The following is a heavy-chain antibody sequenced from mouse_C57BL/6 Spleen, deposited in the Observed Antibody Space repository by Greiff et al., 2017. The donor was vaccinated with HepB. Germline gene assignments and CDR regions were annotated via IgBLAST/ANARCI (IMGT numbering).Heavy chain of an antibody. CDR1: GYAFSSYW. CDR2: IYPGDGDT. V-gene: IGHV1-80*01. CDR3: ARSGGNGDYFDY. D-gene: IGHD1-1*02. J-gene: IGHJ2*01. Sequence: QVQLQQSGAELVKPGASVKISCKASGYAFSSYWMNWVKQRPGKGLEWIGQIYPGDGDTNYNGKFKGKATLTADKSSSTAYMQLSSLTSEDSAVYFCARSGGNGDYFDYWGQGTTLTVSS.